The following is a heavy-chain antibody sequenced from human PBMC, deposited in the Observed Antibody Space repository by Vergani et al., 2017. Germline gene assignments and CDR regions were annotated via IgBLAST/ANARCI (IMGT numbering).Heavy chain of an antibody. D-gene: IGHD2-21*01. V-gene: IGHV4-4*02. CDR3: AKGRGGACFDY. Sequence: QVQLQESGPGLVKPSGTLSLTCAVSGGSISSSNWWSWVRQPPGKGLEWIGEVYHSGTTNYNPSLKSRVTISVDTSKNQFSLKLSSVTAADTAVYYCAKGRGGACFDYWGQGTLVTVSS. J-gene: IGHJ4*02. CDR1: GGSISSSNW. CDR2: VYHSGTT.